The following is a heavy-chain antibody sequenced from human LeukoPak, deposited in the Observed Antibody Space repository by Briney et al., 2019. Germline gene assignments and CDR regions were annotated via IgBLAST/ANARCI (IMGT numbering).Heavy chain of an antibody. V-gene: IGHV4-4*07. D-gene: IGHD3-22*01. Sequence: SETLCLTCTVSGGSISSYYWSWIRQPAGKGLEWIGRIYTSGSTNYNPSLKSRVTMSVDTSKNQFSLKLSSVTAADTAVYYCARDLGYDSTPNAWFDPWGQGTLVTVSS. CDR2: IYTSGST. CDR1: GGSISSYY. CDR3: ARDLGYDSTPNAWFDP. J-gene: IGHJ5*02.